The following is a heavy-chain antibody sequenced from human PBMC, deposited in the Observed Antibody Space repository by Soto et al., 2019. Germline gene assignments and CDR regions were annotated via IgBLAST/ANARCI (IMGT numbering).Heavy chain of an antibody. CDR1: GFTFSDYY. CDR2: ISSSSSYT. V-gene: IGHV3-11*06. CDR3: ARETSYCSSTSCLNWFDP. D-gene: IGHD2-2*01. J-gene: IGHJ5*02. Sequence: GGSLRLSCAASGFTFSDYYMSWIRQAPGKXLEWVSYISSSSSYTNYADSVKGRFTISRDNAKNSLYLQMNSLRAEDTAVYYCARETSYCSSTSCLNWFDPWGQGTLVTVSS.